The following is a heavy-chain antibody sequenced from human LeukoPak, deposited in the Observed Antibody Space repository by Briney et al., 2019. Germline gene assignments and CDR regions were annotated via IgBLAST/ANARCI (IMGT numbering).Heavy chain of an antibody. V-gene: IGHV3-30*18. CDR3: AKATDSTDYYDSSGYPGY. CDR2: ISYDGSNK. CDR1: GFTFSSDG. Sequence: QPGGSLRLSCAASGFTFSSDGMHWVRQAPGKGLEWVAVISYDGSNKYYADSVKGRFTISRDNSKNTLYLQMNSLRAEDTAVYYCAKATDSTDYYDSSGYPGYWGQGTLVTVSS. D-gene: IGHD3-22*01. J-gene: IGHJ4*02.